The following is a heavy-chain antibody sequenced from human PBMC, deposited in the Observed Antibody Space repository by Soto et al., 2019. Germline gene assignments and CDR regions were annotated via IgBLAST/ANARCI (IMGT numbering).Heavy chain of an antibody. D-gene: IGHD6-19*01. V-gene: IGHV5-51*01. CDR2: LYPGDSDT. Sequence: GESLKISCKASGYTYTNYWLGWVRQMPGKGLEWMGILYPGDSDTRYSPSFEGQVTISADKSITTAYLQWSSLRASDTAMYYCARLNSGTARPDYWGQGTQVTVS. J-gene: IGHJ4*02. CDR3: ARLNSGTARPDY. CDR1: GYTYTNYW.